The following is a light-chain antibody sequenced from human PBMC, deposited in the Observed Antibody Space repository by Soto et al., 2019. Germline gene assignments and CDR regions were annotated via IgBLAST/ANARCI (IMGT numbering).Light chain of an antibody. CDR3: QQYGNSPAWT. V-gene: IGKV3-20*01. CDR2: GAS. Sequence: EIVLTQSPGTLSLSPGERATLSCRASQSVSSNCLAWYQQKPGQATRLLIYGASTRATGIPDRFSGSGSGTDFTLTISRLEPEDFAVYYCQQYGNSPAWTFGHGTKVEIK. J-gene: IGKJ1*01. CDR1: QSVSSNC.